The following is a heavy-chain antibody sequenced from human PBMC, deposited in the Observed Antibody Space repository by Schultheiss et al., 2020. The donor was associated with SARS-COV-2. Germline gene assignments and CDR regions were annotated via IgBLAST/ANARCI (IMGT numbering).Heavy chain of an antibody. CDR1: GFTFSSYG. CDR2: IWYDGSNK. Sequence: GGSLRLSCAASGFTFSSYGMHWVRQAPGKGLEWVAVIWYDGSNKYYADSVKGRFTISRDNSKNTLYLQMNSLRAEDTAVYYCARQYCSGGSCYIGAAGAFDIWGQGTMVTVSS. CDR3: ARQYCSGGSCYIGAAGAFDI. D-gene: IGHD2-15*01. V-gene: IGHV3-33*01. J-gene: IGHJ3*02.